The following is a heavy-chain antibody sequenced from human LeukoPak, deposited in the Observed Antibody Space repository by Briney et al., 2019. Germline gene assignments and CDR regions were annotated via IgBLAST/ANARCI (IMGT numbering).Heavy chain of an antibody. D-gene: IGHD3-10*01. Sequence: PGGSLRLSCAASGFSFSSYEMNWVRQAPGKGLEWVSYISSSGSTIYYADSVKGRFTISRDNAKNSLYLQMNSLRAEDTAVYYCARDRGLWNYYGSGSYLRGGYFDYWGQGTLVTVSS. J-gene: IGHJ4*02. V-gene: IGHV3-48*03. CDR1: GFSFSSYE. CDR3: ARDRGLWNYYGSGSYLRGGYFDY. CDR2: ISSSGSTI.